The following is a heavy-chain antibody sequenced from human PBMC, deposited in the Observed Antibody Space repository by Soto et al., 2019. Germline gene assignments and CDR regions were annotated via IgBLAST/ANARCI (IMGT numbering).Heavy chain of an antibody. Sequence: QVQLQESGPGLVKPSQTLSLTCTVSGGSISSGGYYWSWIRQHPGKGLERIGYIYYSGSTYYNPSLQRRVTISVDTSNNQFSLKLRSVTAADTAGYYCAREGTMFGVPVGRSLDYWGQGTLVNVSS. CDR3: AREGTMFGVPVGRSLDY. V-gene: IGHV4-31*03. D-gene: IGHD3-3*01. CDR2: IYYSGST. CDR1: GGSISSGGYY. J-gene: IGHJ4*02.